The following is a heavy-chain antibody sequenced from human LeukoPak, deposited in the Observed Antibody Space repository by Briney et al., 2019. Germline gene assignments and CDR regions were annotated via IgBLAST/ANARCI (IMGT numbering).Heavy chain of an antibody. CDR3: AREDGSGYYGMDV. CDR2: ISSSSSYI. Sequence: GRSLRLSCAASGFTFSSYSMNWVRQAPGKGLEWVSSISSSSSYIYYADSVKGRFTISRDNAKNSLYLQMNSLRAEDTAVYYCAREDGSGYYGMDVWGQGTTVTVSS. J-gene: IGHJ6*02. D-gene: IGHD3-10*01. CDR1: GFTFSSYS. V-gene: IGHV3-21*01.